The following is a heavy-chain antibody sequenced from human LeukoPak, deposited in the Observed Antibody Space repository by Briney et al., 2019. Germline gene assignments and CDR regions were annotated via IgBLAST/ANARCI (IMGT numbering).Heavy chain of an antibody. V-gene: IGHV3-7*01. CDR2: IKQDGSET. CDR1: GYSFSIYW. CDR3: TRENSGSLSLAF. D-gene: IGHD1-26*01. Sequence: GGSLRLSYAASGYSFSIYWMNGVRQAPGKGLEWVASIKQDGSETYYMESVQGRFTISRDNDMNFLYLQLGSLRAEDTAVYYCTRENSGSLSLAFWGQGTLVTVSS. J-gene: IGHJ4*02.